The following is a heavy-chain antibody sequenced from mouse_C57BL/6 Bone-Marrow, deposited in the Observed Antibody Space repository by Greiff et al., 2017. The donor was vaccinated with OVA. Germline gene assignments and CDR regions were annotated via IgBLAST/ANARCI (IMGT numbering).Heavy chain of an antibody. CDR2: ISAGGSYT. CDR1: GFTFSSYA. D-gene: IGHD1-1*01. V-gene: IGHV5-4*01. Sequence: EVHLVESGGGLVKPGGSLKLSCAASGFTFSSYAMSWVRQTPEKRLEWVATISAGGSYTYYTDNVKGRFTLSRDNAKNNLYLQMSHLKSEDPAMYYCAREDYGSSPPYYFDNWGQGTTLTVSS. J-gene: IGHJ2*01. CDR3: AREDYGSSPPYYFDN.